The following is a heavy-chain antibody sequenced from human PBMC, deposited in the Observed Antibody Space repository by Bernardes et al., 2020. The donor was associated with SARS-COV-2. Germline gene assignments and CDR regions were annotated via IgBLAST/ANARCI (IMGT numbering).Heavy chain of an antibody. CDR2: IYPSWST. D-gene: IGHD2-15*01. J-gene: IGHJ6*02. CDR1: GGSISFYY. Sequence: SETLSLTCTVSGGSISFYYWSWIRQPAGKGLEWIGRIYPSWSTTYNPSLKSRVTMSVDTSKNQFSLQLISVTAADTAVYYCARVGCSGGSCYYYGMDVWGQGTTVTVSS. CDR3: ARVGCSGGSCYYYGMDV. V-gene: IGHV4-4*07.